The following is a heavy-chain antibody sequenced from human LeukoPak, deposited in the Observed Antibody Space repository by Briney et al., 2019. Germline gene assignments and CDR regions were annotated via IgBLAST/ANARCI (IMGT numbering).Heavy chain of an antibody. D-gene: IGHD4-17*01. Sequence: TLSLTFAVYGESFSGYYWSWIRQPPGKGLEWIGEINHSGSTNYNPSLKSRVTISVDTSKNQFSLKLSSVTAADTAVYYCASTATTVTNAVYFDYWGQGTLVTVSS. CDR3: ASTATTVTNAVYFDY. CDR1: GESFSGYY. CDR2: INHSGST. J-gene: IGHJ4*02. V-gene: IGHV4-34*01.